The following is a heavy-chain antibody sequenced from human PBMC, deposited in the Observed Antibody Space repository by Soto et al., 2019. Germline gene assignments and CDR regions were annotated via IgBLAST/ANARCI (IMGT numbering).Heavy chain of an antibody. D-gene: IGHD6-19*01. J-gene: IGHJ6*03. CDR2: INHSGST. V-gene: IGHV4-34*01. CDR3: ARGSEQSYMDV. CDR1: GGSFSGYY. Sequence: SETLSLTCAVYGGSFSGYYWIWIRQPPGKGLEWIGEINHSGSTNYNPSLKSRVTISVDTSKNQFSLKLSSVTAADTAVYYCARGSEQSYMDVWGKGTTVTVSS.